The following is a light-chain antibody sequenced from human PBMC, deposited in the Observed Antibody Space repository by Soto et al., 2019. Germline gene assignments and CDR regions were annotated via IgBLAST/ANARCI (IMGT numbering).Light chain of an antibody. J-gene: IGLJ1*01. CDR2: GNT. V-gene: IGLV1-40*01. Sequence: QSVLTQSPSVSGAPGQRVTISCAGSSSNIGAGYDVHWYQQLPGTAPKVLIHGNTNRPSGVPDRFSGSKSGTSASLAITGLQAEDEADYYCQSYDSSLSGPFVFGTGTKVTVL. CDR3: QSYDSSLSGPFV. CDR1: SSNIGAGYD.